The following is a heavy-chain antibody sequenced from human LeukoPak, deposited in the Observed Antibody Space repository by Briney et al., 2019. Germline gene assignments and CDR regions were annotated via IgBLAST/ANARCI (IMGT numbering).Heavy chain of an antibody. CDR3: ARQVGTTGTTPFDY. D-gene: IGHD1-1*01. V-gene: IGHV5-51*01. CDR2: IYPGDSDT. J-gene: IGHJ4*02. Sequence: IIYPGDSDTRYSPSFQGQVTISADKSISTAYLQWSSLKASDTAMYYCARQVGTTGTTPFDYWGQGTLVTVSS.